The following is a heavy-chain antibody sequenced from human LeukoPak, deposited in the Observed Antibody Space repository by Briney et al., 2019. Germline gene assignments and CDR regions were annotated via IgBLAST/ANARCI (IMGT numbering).Heavy chain of an antibody. CDR3: ARAGGWAREDYKADSFDI. CDR1: GYTFTNFG. V-gene: IGHV1-18*01. CDR2: LSTYHGNT. J-gene: IGHJ3*02. Sequence: GASVKLTCKASGYTFTNFGITWVRQAPGQGLEWMGWLSTYHGNTNYAQKVQDRVTTTTDTSTNTAYMELRSLRSDDTAVYYCARAGGWAREDYKADSFDIWGQGTMVTDSS. D-gene: IGHD6-19*01.